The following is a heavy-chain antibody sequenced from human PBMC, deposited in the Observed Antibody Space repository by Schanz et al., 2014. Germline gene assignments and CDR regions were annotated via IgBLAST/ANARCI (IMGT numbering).Heavy chain of an antibody. V-gene: IGHV3-23*04. Sequence: EVQLVQSGGGLVQPGGSLRLSCAASGFTFSSYAMSWVRQAPGKGLEWVSAMNESHSTIYYADSVRGRFTISRDNAENTLFLQMNSLRAEDTAVYYCARSRSGFYFDYWGQGTLVTVSS. D-gene: IGHD1-26*01. CDR3: ARSRSGFYFDY. J-gene: IGHJ4*02. CDR2: MNESHSTI. CDR1: GFTFSSYA.